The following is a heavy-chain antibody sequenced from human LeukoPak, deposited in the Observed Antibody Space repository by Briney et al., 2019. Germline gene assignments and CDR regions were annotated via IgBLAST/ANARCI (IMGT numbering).Heavy chain of an antibody. CDR3: ATGITIFGVVTDAFDI. J-gene: IGHJ3*02. D-gene: IGHD3-3*01. CDR1: GYTFTSYA. Sequence: GASVKVSCKASGYTFTSYAMHWVRQAPGQRLEWMGWINAGNGNTKYSQKFQGRVTTTEDTSTDTAYMELSSLRSEDTAVYYCATGITIFGVVTDAFDIWGQGTMVTVSS. CDR2: INAGNGNT. V-gene: IGHV1-3*01.